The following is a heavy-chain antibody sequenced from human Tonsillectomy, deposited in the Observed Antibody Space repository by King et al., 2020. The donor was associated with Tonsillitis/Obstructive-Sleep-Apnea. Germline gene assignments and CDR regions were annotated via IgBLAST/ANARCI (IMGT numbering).Heavy chain of an antibody. CDR2: IYYSGST. V-gene: IGHV4-39*01. CDR3: ARPDYYYYYMDV. Sequence: QLQESGPGLVKPSETLSLTCTVSGGSISSSSYYWGWIRQPPGKGLEWIGSIYYSGSTYYNPSLKSRVTISVDTSKNQFSLKLSSVTAADTAVYYCARPDYYYYYMDVWAKGPRSPSP. CDR1: GGSISSSSYY. J-gene: IGHJ6*03.